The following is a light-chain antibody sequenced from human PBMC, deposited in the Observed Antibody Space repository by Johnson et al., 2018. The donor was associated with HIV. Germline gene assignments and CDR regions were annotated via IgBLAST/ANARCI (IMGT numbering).Light chain of an antibody. J-gene: IGLJ1*01. CDR2: DNN. V-gene: IGLV1-51*01. Sequence: QSVLTQPPSVSAAPGQKVTISCSGSSSNIGNNYVSWYQQLPGTAPKLLIYDNNKRPSGIPDRFSGSKSGTSATLGITGLQTGDAAAYYCGTWDTSLSAGVFGPGTKVSVL. CDR1: SSNIGNNY. CDR3: GTWDTSLSAGV.